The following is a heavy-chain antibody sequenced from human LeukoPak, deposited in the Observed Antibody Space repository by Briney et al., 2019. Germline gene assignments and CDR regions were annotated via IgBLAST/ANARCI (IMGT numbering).Heavy chain of an antibody. Sequence: GGSLRLSCAASGFTFGTHTMTWVRQAPGKGLEWVSGMSGSGDTTYYADSVKGRFTISRDNSKNTLFLQMNSLRAEDTAVYYCAKLAGISGWYVYYFDYWGQGTLVTVS. V-gene: IGHV3-23*01. CDR2: MSGSGDTT. CDR1: GFTFGTHT. J-gene: IGHJ4*02. CDR3: AKLAGISGWYVYYFDY. D-gene: IGHD6-19*01.